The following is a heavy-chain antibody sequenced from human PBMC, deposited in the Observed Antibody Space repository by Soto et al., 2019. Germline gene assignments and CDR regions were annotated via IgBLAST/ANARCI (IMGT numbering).Heavy chain of an antibody. Sequence: SVKVSCKASGYTFTSYGISWVRQAPGQGLEWMGRIIPILGIANYAQKFQGRVTITADKSTSAAYMELSSLRSEDTAVYYCAADLAPTDPYKWFDPWGQGTLVTVSS. CDR1: GYTFTSYG. CDR2: IIPILGIA. D-gene: IGHD6-13*01. V-gene: IGHV1-69*04. J-gene: IGHJ5*02. CDR3: AADLAPTDPYKWFDP.